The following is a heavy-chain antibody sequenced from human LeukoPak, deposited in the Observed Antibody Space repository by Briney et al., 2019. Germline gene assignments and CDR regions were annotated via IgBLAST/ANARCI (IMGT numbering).Heavy chain of an antibody. CDR1: GFTFSAYW. V-gene: IGHV3-7*01. Sequence: GGSLRLSCAASGFTFSAYWMTWVRQAPGKGLEWVASINQDGTEKYYVDSVKGRFTISRDNAKNSLYLQMNSLRVEDTAVFYCAKVAKYYYGSETYYFFEHWGQGTPVTASS. CDR2: INQDGTEK. D-gene: IGHD3-10*01. J-gene: IGHJ4*02. CDR3: AKVAKYYYGSETYYFFEH.